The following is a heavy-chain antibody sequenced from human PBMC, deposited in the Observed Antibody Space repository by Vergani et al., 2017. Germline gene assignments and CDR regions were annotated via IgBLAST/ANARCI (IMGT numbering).Heavy chain of an antibody. D-gene: IGHD1-26*01. Sequence: QVQLVQSGAEVKKPGASVKVSCKASGYTFTDYYMHWVRQAPGQGLEWMGWINPNSGGTNYAQKFQGGVTMTRDTSSSTAYMELSRLRSDDTAVYYCARVWVGATNALDIWGQGTMVTVS. V-gene: IGHV1-2*02. CDR1: GYTFTDYY. J-gene: IGHJ3*02. CDR2: INPNSGGT. CDR3: ARVWVGATNALDI.